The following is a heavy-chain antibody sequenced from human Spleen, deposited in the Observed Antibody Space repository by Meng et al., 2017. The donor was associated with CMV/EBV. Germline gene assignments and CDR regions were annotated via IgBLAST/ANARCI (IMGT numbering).Heavy chain of an antibody. CDR3: AKDRGRIRAAFDAFDI. Sequence: GGSLRLSCAASGFNFSNYGMHWVRQAPGKGLEWVAVIWYDGSNTYYADSVKGRFTVSRDNSKNTLYLQMNTLRAEDTAVYYCAKDRGRIRAAFDAFDIWGQGTMVTVSS. D-gene: IGHD2-15*01. CDR1: GFNFSNYG. V-gene: IGHV3-33*06. J-gene: IGHJ3*02. CDR2: IWYDGSNT.